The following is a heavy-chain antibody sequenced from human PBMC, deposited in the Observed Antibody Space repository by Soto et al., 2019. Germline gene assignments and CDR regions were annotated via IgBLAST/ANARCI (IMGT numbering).Heavy chain of an antibody. CDR2: INHSGST. V-gene: IGHV4-34*01. CDR3: ARGVFYYGSGSYYTRINNWFDP. D-gene: IGHD3-10*01. Sequence: SETLSLTCAVYGGSFSGYYWGWIRQPPGKGLEWIGEINHSGSTNYNPSLKSRVTISVDTSKNQFSLKLSSVTAADTAVYYCARGVFYYGSGSYYTRINNWFDPWGQGTLVTVSS. J-gene: IGHJ5*02. CDR1: GGSFSGYY.